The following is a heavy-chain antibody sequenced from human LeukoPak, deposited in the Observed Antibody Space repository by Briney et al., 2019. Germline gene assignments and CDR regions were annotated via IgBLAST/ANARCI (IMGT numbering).Heavy chain of an antibody. D-gene: IGHD1-26*01. CDR3: AKGTNSGSYYGALDY. CDR1: GFTFSSYA. V-gene: IGHV3-23*01. CDR2: ISGSGGNT. Sequence: LPGGSLRLSCAASGFTFSSYAMSWVRQAPGKGLEWVSVISGSGGNTYYADSVKGRFTISRDNSKNTLFLQMNSLRAEDTAMYYCAKGTNSGSYYGALDYWGQGTLVTVSS. J-gene: IGHJ4*02.